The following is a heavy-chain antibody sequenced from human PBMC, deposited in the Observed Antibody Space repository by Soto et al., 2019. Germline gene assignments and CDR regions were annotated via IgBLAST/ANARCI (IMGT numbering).Heavy chain of an antibody. CDR3: ARDRRDSSGHGY. J-gene: IGHJ4*02. CDR2: ISSSSSYI. D-gene: IGHD3-22*01. V-gene: IGHV3-21*01. CDR1: GFTFSSYS. Sequence: GGSLRLSCAASGFTFSSYSMNWVRQAPGKGLEWVSSISSSSSYIYYADSVKGRFTISRDNAKNSLYLQMNSLRAEDTAVYYCARDRRDSSGHGYWGQGTLVTVSS.